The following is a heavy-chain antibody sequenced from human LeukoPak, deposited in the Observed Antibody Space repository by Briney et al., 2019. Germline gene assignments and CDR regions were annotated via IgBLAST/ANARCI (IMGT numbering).Heavy chain of an antibody. V-gene: IGHV4-39*01. Sequence: PSETLSLTCTVSGGSISSGSYYWGWIRQPPGKGLEWIGSIYYSGSTYYNPSLKSRVTISVDTSKNQFSLKLSSVTAADTAVYYCATTGYYYDSSGYYGYWGQGTLVTVSS. CDR3: ATTGYYYDSSGYYGY. CDR1: GGSISSGSYY. D-gene: IGHD3-22*01. J-gene: IGHJ4*02. CDR2: IYYSGST.